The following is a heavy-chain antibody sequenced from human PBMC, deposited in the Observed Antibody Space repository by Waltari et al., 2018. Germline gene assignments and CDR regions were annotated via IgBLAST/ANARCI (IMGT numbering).Heavy chain of an antibody. J-gene: IGHJ4*02. CDR2: IYYSGST. D-gene: IGHD3-10*01. CDR1: GGSISSYY. Sequence: QVQLQESGPGLVKPSETLSLTCTVSGGSISSYYWSWIRQPPGKGLEWIGYIYYSGSTRSNPSLMSRVTRSVETSKNQFSLKLSSVTAADTAVYYCARYYYGSGSYLDYWGQGTLVTVSA. CDR3: ARYYYGSGSYLDY. V-gene: IGHV4-59*01.